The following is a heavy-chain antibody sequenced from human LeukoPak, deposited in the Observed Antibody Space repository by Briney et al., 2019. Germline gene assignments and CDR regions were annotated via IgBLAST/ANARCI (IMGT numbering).Heavy chain of an antibody. D-gene: IGHD2-2*01. J-gene: IGHJ4*02. Sequence: GESLKISCQGSGYRFTDYWIGWVRQMPGRGLEWMGIMHGGDSRLRYSPSFQGQVTMSVDKSSGTAYLQWSSLKASDTAMYYCGRLGHCGRTSCYDVYYFDYWGQGTLVTVSS. CDR1: GYRFTDYW. V-gene: IGHV5-51*01. CDR2: MHGGDSRL. CDR3: GRLGHCGRTSCYDVYYFDY.